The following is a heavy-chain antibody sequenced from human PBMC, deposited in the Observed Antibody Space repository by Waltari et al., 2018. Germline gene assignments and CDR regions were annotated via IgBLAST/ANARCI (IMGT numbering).Heavy chain of an antibody. CDR2: MNPNSGNT. CDR3: ARRGYDFWSGYLFYYYMDV. J-gene: IGHJ6*03. Sequence: QVQLVQSGAEVKKPGASVKVSCKASGYTFPSYDINWVRQATGHGLEWMGWMNPNSGNTGYAQKFQGRVTMTRNTSISTAYMELSSLRSEDTAVYYCARRGYDFWSGYLFYYYMDVWGKGTTVTVSS. CDR1: GYTFPSYD. V-gene: IGHV1-8*01. D-gene: IGHD3-3*01.